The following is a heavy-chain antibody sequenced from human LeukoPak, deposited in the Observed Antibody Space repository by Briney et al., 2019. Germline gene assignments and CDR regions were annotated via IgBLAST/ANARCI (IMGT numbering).Heavy chain of an antibody. V-gene: IGHV3-30*18. Sequence: PGGSLRLSCAASGFTFSSYGMHWVRQAPGKGLEWVSIISYDGSNKYYADSVKGRFTISRDNSKNTLYLQMNSQRAEDTAVYYCAKLGVDYYGSGSLIDYWGQGTLVTVSS. J-gene: IGHJ4*02. D-gene: IGHD3-10*01. CDR1: GFTFSSYG. CDR2: ISYDGSNK. CDR3: AKLGVDYYGSGSLIDY.